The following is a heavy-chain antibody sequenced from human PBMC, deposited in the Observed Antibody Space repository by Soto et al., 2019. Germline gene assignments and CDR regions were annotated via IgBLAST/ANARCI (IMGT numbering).Heavy chain of an antibody. J-gene: IGHJ4*02. Sequence: EVQLVESGGGLVKPGGSLRLSCAASGFTFSTYTMNWVRQAPGKGLEWVSSISSSSSYIFYTDSVKGRFTISRDNAKNSLYLQMYSPGVEETAVYYWGRVEATGSPFIGHWGQGTLVTVSS. V-gene: IGHV3-21*01. D-gene: IGHD1-1*01. CDR2: ISSSSSYI. CDR1: GFTFSTYT. CDR3: GRVEATGSPFIGH.